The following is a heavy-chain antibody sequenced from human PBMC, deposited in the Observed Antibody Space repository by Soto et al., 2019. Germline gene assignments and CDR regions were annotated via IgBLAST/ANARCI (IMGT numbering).Heavy chain of an antibody. V-gene: IGHV1-24*01. CDR2: FDPEDGET. D-gene: IGHD3-10*01. CDR1: GYTLTELS. Sequence: GASVKVSCKVSGYTLTELSMHWVRQAPGKGLEWMGGFDPEDGETIYAQKFQGRVTMTEDTSTDTAYMELSSLRSEDTAVYYCATLYGSGSYYTNWFDPWGQGTLVTVSS. J-gene: IGHJ5*02. CDR3: ATLYGSGSYYTNWFDP.